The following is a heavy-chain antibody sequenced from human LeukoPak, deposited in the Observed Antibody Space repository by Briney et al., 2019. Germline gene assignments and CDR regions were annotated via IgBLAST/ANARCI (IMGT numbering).Heavy chain of an antibody. CDR3: ARPGWSIAAAGHNWFDP. D-gene: IGHD6-13*01. CDR2: MNSNSGNT. CDR1: GYTFTSYD. J-gene: IGHJ5*02. V-gene: IGHV1-8*01. Sequence: ASVKVSCKASGYTFTSYDINWVRQATGQGLEWMGWMNSNSGNTGYAQKFQGRVTMTRNTSISTAYMELSSLRSEDTAVYYCARPGWSIAAAGHNWFDPWGQGTLVTVSS.